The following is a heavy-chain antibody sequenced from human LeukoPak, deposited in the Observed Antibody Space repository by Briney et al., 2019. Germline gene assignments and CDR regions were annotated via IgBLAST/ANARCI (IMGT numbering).Heavy chain of an antibody. CDR3: ARARPGGAAAGPELDY. CDR2: IYFSGST. CDR1: GGSISSYY. V-gene: IGHV4-59*01. Sequence: SETLSLTCTVSGGSISSYYWSWIRQAPGKGLEWIGYIYFSGSTKYNPSLKSRITISLDTPKNQFSLNLSSVTAADTALYYCARARPGGAAAGPELDYWGQGLLVTVSS. D-gene: IGHD6-13*01. J-gene: IGHJ4*02.